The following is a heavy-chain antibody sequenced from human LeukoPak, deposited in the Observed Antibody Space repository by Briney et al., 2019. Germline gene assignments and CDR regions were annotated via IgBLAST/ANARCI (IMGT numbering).Heavy chain of an antibody. V-gene: IGHV3-33*01. J-gene: IGHJ1*01. Sequence: GGSLRLSCAASGFTFSSYGMHWVRQAPGKGLEWVAVVWYDGSNKYYADSVKGRFTISRDNSKNTLYLQMNSLRAEDTAVYYCAGGWDEYFQHWGQGTLVTVSS. CDR3: AGGWDEYFQH. CDR2: VWYDGSNK. CDR1: GFTFSSYG. D-gene: IGHD6-19*01.